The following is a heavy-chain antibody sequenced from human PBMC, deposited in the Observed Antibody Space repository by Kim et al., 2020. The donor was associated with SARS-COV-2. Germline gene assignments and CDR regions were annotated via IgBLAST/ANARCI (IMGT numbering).Heavy chain of an antibody. J-gene: IGHJ4*02. CDR3: ARRGDPGGWGSFDH. CDR2: ISGNDGRT. CDR1: GFTFSNYA. Sequence: GGSLILSCAASGFTFSNYAMNWVRQAPGAGLEWVSSISGNDGRTYYADSVKGRFTISRDNSKNTLYLQMNSLRAEDTALYYCARRGDPGGWGSFDHWGQGTLVTVSS. D-gene: IGHD3-16*01. V-gene: IGHV3-23*01.